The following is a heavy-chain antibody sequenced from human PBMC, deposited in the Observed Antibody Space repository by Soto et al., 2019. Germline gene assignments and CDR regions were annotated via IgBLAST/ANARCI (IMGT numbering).Heavy chain of an antibody. CDR3: AGDRDGSTWHGLNFFVS. J-gene: IGHJ4*02. CDR1: GFTFSNYA. V-gene: IGHV3-23*01. D-gene: IGHD2-2*01. CDR2: LSPSGGTT. Sequence: EVQLLQSGGGLVQPGGSLRLSCAASGFTFSNYAMNWVRQAPGKGLEWVSGLSPSGGTTYYADSVKGRFTISRDNSKNPRFVLVNNVRGEGTAVYVCAGDRDGSTWHGLNFFVSWGLGTLVTVSS.